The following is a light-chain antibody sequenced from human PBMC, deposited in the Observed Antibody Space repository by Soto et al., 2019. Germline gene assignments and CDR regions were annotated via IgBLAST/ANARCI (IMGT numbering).Light chain of an antibody. CDR3: QQSNT. Sequence: DIQMTQSPSSLSASVGDRVTITCRASQSISSYLNWYQQKPGKAPKLLIYAASSLQSGVPSRFSGSGSGTDFSLTICGLQTEDFATYYSQQSNTFGQGTRLEIK. CDR2: AAS. J-gene: IGKJ5*01. V-gene: IGKV1-39*01. CDR1: QSISSY.